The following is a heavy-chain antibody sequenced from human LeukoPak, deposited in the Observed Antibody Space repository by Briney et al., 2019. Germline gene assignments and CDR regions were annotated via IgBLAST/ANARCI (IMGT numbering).Heavy chain of an antibody. CDR1: GFTFSSYG. J-gene: IGHJ4*02. D-gene: IGHD3-16*01. V-gene: IGHV3-23*01. CDR2: ISGSGGST. CDR3: ATFYTNTWVPTDY. Sequence: SGGSLRLSCAASGFTFSSYGMSWVRQAPGKGLEWVSAISGSGGSTYYADSVKGRFTVSRDNSKNTLYLQMNSLRSDDTAMYYCATFYTNTWVPTDYWGQGTLVTVSS.